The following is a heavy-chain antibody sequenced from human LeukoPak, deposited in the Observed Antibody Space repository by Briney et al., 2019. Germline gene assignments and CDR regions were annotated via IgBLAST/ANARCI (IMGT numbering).Heavy chain of an antibody. CDR3: ARGRTATPYYYGSGSRGWFDP. V-gene: IGHV4-34*01. D-gene: IGHD3-10*01. CDR1: GGSFSGYY. Sequence: PSETLSLSCAVYGGSFSGYYWSWIRQPPGKGLEWIGEINHSGSTNYNPSLKSRVTISVDTSKNQFSLKLSSVTAADTAVYYCARGRTATPYYYGSGSRGWFDPWGQGTLVTVSS. CDR2: INHSGST. J-gene: IGHJ5*02.